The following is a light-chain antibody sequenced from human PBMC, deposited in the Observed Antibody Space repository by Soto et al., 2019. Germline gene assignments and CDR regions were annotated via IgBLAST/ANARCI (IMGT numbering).Light chain of an antibody. V-gene: IGKV3-20*01. J-gene: IGKJ1*01. CDR2: RAS. Sequence: ICLTQLPAPPFFFPGETPPPSSRASRSVSSNYLAWYQQRPGQAPRLLINRASNRATGIPDRFTDSGSGTDFTLTINRLEPADFAVYYCQHYGSSPRTFGQGTKVDIK. CDR3: QHYGSSPRT. CDR1: RSVSSNY.